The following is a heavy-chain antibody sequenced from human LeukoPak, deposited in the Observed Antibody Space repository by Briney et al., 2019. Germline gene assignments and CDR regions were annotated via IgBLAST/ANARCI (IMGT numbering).Heavy chain of an antibody. CDR1: GYTFTSYA. D-gene: IGHD1-7*01. V-gene: IGHV1-18*01. J-gene: IGHJ4*02. Sequence: ASVKVSRKASGYTFTSYAIIWVRQAPGQGLEWMGWISAYNGNTNYAQKLQGRVTMTTDTSTSTAYMELRSLTSDDTAVYYCAREGELAGTTTDYWGQGTLVTVSS. CDR2: ISAYNGNT. CDR3: AREGELAGTTTDY.